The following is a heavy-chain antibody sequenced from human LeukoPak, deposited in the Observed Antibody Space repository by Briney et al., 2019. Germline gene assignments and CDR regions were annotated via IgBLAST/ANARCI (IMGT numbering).Heavy chain of an antibody. J-gene: IGHJ4*02. V-gene: IGHV3-30-3*01. CDR3: AREGYYGSGSPPSLYFDY. CDR1: GFTFRNYV. Sequence: HPGGSLRLSCAASGFTFRNYVIHWVRQTPGKGLEWVAVTSSDLNVKLYADSVKGRFTISRDNSRSTLYLQMNSLGPEDTAIYYCAREGYYGSGSPPSLYFDYWGQGTLVTVSS. D-gene: IGHD3-10*01. CDR2: TSSDLNVK.